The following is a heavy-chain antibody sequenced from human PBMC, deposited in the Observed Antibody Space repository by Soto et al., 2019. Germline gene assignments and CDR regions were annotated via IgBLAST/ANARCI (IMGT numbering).Heavy chain of an antibody. D-gene: IGHD3-16*02. CDR2: ISSSSSTI. CDR1: GFTFSSYS. V-gene: IGHV3-48*02. J-gene: IGHJ4*02. Sequence: GGSLRLSCAASGFTFSSYSMNWVRQAPGKGLEWVSYISSSSSTIYYADSVKGRFTISRDNAKNSLYLQMNSLRDEDTAVYYCARDSSWDYVWGSYRPQGRFDYWGQGTLVTVSS. CDR3: ARDSSWDYVWGSYRPQGRFDY.